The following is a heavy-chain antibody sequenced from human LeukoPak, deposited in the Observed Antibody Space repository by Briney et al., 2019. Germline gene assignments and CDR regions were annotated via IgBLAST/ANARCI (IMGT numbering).Heavy chain of an antibody. V-gene: IGHV3-20*04. J-gene: IGHJ3*01. Sequence: GGSLRPSCAASRFTFDEYGMSWVRQTAGKGLEWVSGINWNGRSIGYADSVKGRFTVSRDNAKSSLYLQMNSLRAEDTALYYCARAYGRWNDLYFYAFDLWGQGTMVTVSS. CDR3: ARAYGRWNDLYFYAFDL. D-gene: IGHD1-1*01. CDR2: INWNGRSI. CDR1: RFTFDEYG.